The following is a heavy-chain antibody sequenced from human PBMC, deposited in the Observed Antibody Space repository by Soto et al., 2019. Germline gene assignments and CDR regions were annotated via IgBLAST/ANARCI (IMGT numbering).Heavy chain of an antibody. CDR3: ARAAEYCSGGSCYSLFPVAFDI. CDR1: GGSISSGGYY. J-gene: IGHJ3*02. CDR2: IYYSGST. D-gene: IGHD2-15*01. V-gene: IGHV4-31*03. Sequence: QVQLQESGPGLVKPSQTLSLTCTVSGGSISSGGYYWSWIRQHPGKGLEWIGYIYYSGSTYYNPSLRRRVTISVDTYKTQFSLTLSSVTAADTAVYYCARAAEYCSGGSCYSLFPVAFDIWGQGTMVTVSS.